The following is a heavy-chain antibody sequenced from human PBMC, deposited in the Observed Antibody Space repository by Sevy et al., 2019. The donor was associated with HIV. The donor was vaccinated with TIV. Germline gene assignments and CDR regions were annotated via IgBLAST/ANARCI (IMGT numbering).Heavy chain of an antibody. CDR1: GFTFDDYA. D-gene: IGHD1-26*01. J-gene: IGHJ4*02. V-gene: IGHV3-9*03. Sequence: GGSLRLSCAASGFTFDDYAMHWVRQAPGKGLEWVSGISWNSGSIGYADSVKGRFTISRDNAKNSLYLQMNSLRAEDMALYYCAKDGYSSTYYGGYYFDYWGQGTPVTVSS. CDR2: ISWNSGSI. CDR3: AKDGYSSTYYGGYYFDY.